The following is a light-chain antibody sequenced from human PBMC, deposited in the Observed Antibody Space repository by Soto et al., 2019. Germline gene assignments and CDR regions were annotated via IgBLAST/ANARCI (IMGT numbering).Light chain of an antibody. V-gene: IGLV2-14*03. J-gene: IGLJ2*01. CDR1: GSDY. CDR3: CSYKASSVL. CDR2: DVS. Sequence: QSALTQPASVSESPGQSITISCTGTGSDYVSWYQQHPGKAPRLIIYDVSDRPSGVSNRFSGSKSGNTASLTISGLQAEDEAHYYCCSYKASSVLFGGGTKLTVL.